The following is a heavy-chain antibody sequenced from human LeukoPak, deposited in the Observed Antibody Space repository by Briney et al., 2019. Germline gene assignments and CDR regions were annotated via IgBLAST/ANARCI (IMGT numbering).Heavy chain of an antibody. Sequence: ASVTVSCKASGYTFTGYYLHWVRQAPGQGLEWMGWINPNSGGTNYAQKFQDRVTMTRDTSTSTAYMELSRLRSDDTAVYYCARDPYSSSFYHWFDPWGQGTLVTVSS. D-gene: IGHD6-13*01. J-gene: IGHJ5*02. CDR1: GYTFTGYY. CDR3: ARDPYSSSFYHWFDP. V-gene: IGHV1-2*02. CDR2: INPNSGGT.